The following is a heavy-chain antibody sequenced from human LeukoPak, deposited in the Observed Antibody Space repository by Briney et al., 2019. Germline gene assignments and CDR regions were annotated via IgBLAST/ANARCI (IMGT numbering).Heavy chain of an antibody. D-gene: IGHD4/OR15-4a*01. V-gene: IGHV1-18*01. CDR3: ASGAQTSSAYYYYYYYMDV. CDR1: GYTFTSYG. CDR2: ISAYNGNT. J-gene: IGHJ6*03. Sequence: ASVKVSCKASGYTFTSYGISWVRQAPGQGLAWMGWISAYNGNTNYAQKLQGRVTMTTDTSTSTAYMELRSLRSDDTDVYYCASGAQTSSAYYYYYYYMDVWGKGTTVTVSS.